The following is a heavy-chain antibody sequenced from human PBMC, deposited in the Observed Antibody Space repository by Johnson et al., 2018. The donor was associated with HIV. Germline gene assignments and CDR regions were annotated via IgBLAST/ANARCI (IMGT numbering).Heavy chain of an antibody. V-gene: IGHV3-33*01. CDR1: GFTFSSYG. D-gene: IGHD3-22*01. Sequence: QVQLVESGGGLVQPGGSLRLSCAASGFTFSSYGIHWVRQAPGKGLEWVAVIWYDGSNNYYADSVKGRFTISKDNSRNTLFLHMNSLRAEDTALYYCARDLGSGYNDAFDIWGQGTMVTISS. J-gene: IGHJ3*02. CDR3: ARDLGSGYNDAFDI. CDR2: IWYDGSNN.